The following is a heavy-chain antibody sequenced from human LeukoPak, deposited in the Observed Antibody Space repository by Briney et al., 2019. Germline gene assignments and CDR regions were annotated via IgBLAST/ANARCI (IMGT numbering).Heavy chain of an antibody. V-gene: IGHV1-8*03. CDR1: GYTFTSYD. Sequence: GASVKVSCKASGYTFTSYDINWVRQATGQGLEWMGWMNPNSGNTGYAQKFQGRVTITRNTSISTAYMELSSLRSEDTAVYYCATLQDGDGAFDIWGQGTMVTVSS. D-gene: IGHD5-24*01. CDR2: MNPNSGNT. J-gene: IGHJ3*02. CDR3: ATLQDGDGAFDI.